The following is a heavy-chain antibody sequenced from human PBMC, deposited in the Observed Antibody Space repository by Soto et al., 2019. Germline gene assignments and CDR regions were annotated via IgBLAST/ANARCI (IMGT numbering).Heavy chain of an antibody. CDR1: GVSFSGFY. J-gene: IGHJ6*03. CDR2: INHSGST. CDR3: ARVSKNYSSSSRRYYYYYMDV. V-gene: IGHV4-34*01. Sequence: SETLSLTCAVYGVSFSGFYWIWIRQPPGKGLEWIGEINHSGSTNYNPSLKSRVTISVDTSKNQFSLKLSSVTAADTAVYYCARVSKNYSSSSRRYYYYYMDVWGKGTTVTVSS. D-gene: IGHD6-6*01.